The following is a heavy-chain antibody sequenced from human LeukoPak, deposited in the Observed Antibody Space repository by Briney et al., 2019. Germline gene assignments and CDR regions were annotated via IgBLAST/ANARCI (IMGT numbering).Heavy chain of an antibody. D-gene: IGHD5-12*01. V-gene: IGHV3-23*01. CDR1: GFTFRSYA. J-gene: IGHJ6*02. Sequence: PGGSLRLSCAASGFTFRSYAMSWVREAPGKGVEWVSAICGSGGSTYYADSVRGGFTISSHYSNNTLYFKINSHRPEDTAVYYCAKDIVATGIVYGMDFWGQRPTVTVSS. CDR3: AKDIVATGIVYGMDF. CDR2: ICGSGGST.